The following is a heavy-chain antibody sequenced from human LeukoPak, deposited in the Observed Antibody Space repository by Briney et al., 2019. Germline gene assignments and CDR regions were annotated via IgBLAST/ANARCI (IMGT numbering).Heavy chain of an antibody. Sequence: SETLSLTCSVSGGAITSHYWSWIRQTAGKGLEWIGRSSTSGSTNFNPSLKSRVTMSIDTSKNQFSLKVTSVTAADTAVYYCARGGRWFDPWGQGTLVTVSS. J-gene: IGHJ5*02. V-gene: IGHV4-4*07. CDR1: GGAITSHY. CDR2: SSTSGST. CDR3: ARGGRWFDP.